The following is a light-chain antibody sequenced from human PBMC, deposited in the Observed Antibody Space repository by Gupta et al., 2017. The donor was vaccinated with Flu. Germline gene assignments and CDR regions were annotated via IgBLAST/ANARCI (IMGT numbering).Light chain of an antibody. CDR2: WAS. Sequence: DFVMTQSPASLSVSLGERATINCRSSQNILYSSNNKNYLAWYQQKPGQPPKLLISWASTRESGVPDRFSGSGSGTDFTLTISRLQAEDVAVYFWQQYYNLYSFGQGTKLEIK. CDR1: QNILYSSNNKNY. V-gene: IGKV4-1*01. CDR3: QQYYNLYS. J-gene: IGKJ2*03.